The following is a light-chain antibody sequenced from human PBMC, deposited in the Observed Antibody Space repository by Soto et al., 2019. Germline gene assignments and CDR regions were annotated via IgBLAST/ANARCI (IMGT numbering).Light chain of an antibody. Sequence: EIAMTQSPATLSVSPGERATLSCRASQSVSSKLAWYQQKPGQGPRLLIYGASTRASGIPARFSGSWSGTEVTLTISSLQYEDFAVYKGQHYSTWLWMFGQGTKVAIK. CDR3: QHYSTWLWM. CDR2: GAS. V-gene: IGKV3-15*01. J-gene: IGKJ1*01. CDR1: QSVSSK.